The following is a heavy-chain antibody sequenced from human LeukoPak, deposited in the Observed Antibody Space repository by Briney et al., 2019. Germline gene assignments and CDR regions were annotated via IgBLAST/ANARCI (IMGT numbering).Heavy chain of an antibody. CDR3: ARVEGYYAYSWFDP. Sequence: PSETLSLTCAVSGGSISSGTYSWSWIRQPPGKGLEWIGYIYHTGSTNYNPSLQSRVTILVDRSKNQFSLNLSSVTAADTAVYYCARVEGYYAYSWFDPWGQGTLVTVSS. J-gene: IGHJ5*02. CDR2: IYHTGST. D-gene: IGHD3-10*01. CDR1: GGSISSGTYS. V-gene: IGHV4-30-2*01.